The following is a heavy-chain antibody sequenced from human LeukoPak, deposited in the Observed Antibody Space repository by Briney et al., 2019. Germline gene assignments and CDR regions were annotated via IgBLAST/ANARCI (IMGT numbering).Heavy chain of an antibody. Sequence: GGSLRLSCAASGFTFSSYAMSWVRQAPGKGLEWVSAISGSGGSTYYADSVKGRFTISRDNSKNTLYLQMNSLRAEDTAVYYCAKDLSSSPVPRSDPWGQGTLVTVSS. CDR2: ISGSGGST. J-gene: IGHJ5*02. CDR1: GFTFSSYA. D-gene: IGHD2/OR15-2a*01. V-gene: IGHV3-23*01. CDR3: AKDLSSSPVPRSDP.